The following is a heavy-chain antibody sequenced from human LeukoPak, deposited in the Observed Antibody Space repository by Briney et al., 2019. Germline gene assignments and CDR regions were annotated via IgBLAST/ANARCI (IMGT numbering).Heavy chain of an antibody. V-gene: IGHV4-39*07. J-gene: IGHJ5*02. D-gene: IGHD6-19*01. CDR3: ARAKYSSGGNWFDP. CDR1: GGSISSSSYF. Sequence: SETLSLTCSVSGGSISSSSYFWGWIRQPPGKGLEWIGIIYYGGSTYYNSSVKSRVTISVDTSKTQFSLKLSSVTAADTAVYYCARAKYSSGGNWFDPWGQGTQVTVSS. CDR2: IYYGGST.